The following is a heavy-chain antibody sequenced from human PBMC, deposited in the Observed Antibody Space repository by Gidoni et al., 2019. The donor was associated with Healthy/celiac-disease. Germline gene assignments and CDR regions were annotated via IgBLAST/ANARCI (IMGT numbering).Heavy chain of an antibody. J-gene: IGHJ4*02. CDR3: ARAQSRRIAVAGSGGY. Sequence: EVQLVESGGGLVQPGGSLRLSCAASGFTFSSYSMNWVRKAPGKGLEWVSYISSSSSTIYYADSVKGRFTISRDNAKNSLYLQMNSLRDEDTAVYYCARAQSRRIAVAGSGGYWGQGTLVTVSS. V-gene: IGHV3-48*02. CDR2: ISSSSSTI. D-gene: IGHD6-19*01. CDR1: GFTFSSYS.